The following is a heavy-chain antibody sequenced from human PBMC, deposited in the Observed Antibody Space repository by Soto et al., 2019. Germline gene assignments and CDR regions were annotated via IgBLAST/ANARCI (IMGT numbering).Heavy chain of an antibody. CDR2: TYYRSRWYN. J-gene: IGHJ6*03. CDR1: GDSVSRNNAA. V-gene: IGHV6-1*01. Sequence: SQTLSLTCAISGDSVSRNNAAWNWIRLSPSRGLEWLARTYYRSRWYNDYAVSVRSRITVNPDTSKNQFSLQLTSVTPEDTAVYYCAGTTSHQWYYMDVWGKGTTVTVSS. CDR3: AGTTSHQWYYMDV. D-gene: IGHD1-7*01.